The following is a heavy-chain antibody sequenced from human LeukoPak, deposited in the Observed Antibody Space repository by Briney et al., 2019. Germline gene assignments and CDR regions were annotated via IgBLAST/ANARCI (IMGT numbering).Heavy chain of an antibody. D-gene: IGHD6-13*01. CDR1: GFTFSSYA. V-gene: IGHV3-23*01. CDR2: ISASGGGT. J-gene: IGHJ4*02. CDR3: AKQAGSGWSSFDY. Sequence: GGSLRLSCAASGFTFSSYAMSWVRQAPGKGLEWVSAISASGGGTYYADSVKGRFTISRDNSKNTLYLQMNSRRVEDTAVYYCAKQAGSGWSSFDYWGQGAQVTVSS.